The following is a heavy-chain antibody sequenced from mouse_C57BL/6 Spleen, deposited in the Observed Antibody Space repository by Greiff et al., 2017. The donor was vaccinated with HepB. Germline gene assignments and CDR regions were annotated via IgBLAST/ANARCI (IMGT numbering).Heavy chain of an antibody. CDR3: ARQNCDYFDY. CDR2: ISSGSSTI. V-gene: IGHV5-17*01. Sequence: EVKLQESGGGLVKPGGSLKLSCAASGFTFSDYGMHWVRQAPEKGLEWVAYISSGSSTIYYADTVKGRFTISRDNAKNTLFLQMPSLGSEDTAMYYCARQNCDYFDYWGQGTTLTVSS. CDR1: GFTFSDYG. J-gene: IGHJ2*01. D-gene: IGHD4-1*01.